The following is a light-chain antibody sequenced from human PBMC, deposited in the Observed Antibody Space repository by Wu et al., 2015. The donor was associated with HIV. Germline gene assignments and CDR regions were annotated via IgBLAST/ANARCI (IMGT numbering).Light chain of an antibody. J-gene: IGKJ1*01. CDR2: GAS. V-gene: IGKV3-15*01. CDR1: QSVSSN. Sequence: EIVMTQSPATLSVSPGERATLSCRASQSVSSNLAWYQQKPGQAPRLLIYGASTRATGIPARFSGSGSGTEFTLTISSLQSEDFAVYYCQQYNNWPXLFGQGTKVEIK. CDR3: QQYNNWPXL.